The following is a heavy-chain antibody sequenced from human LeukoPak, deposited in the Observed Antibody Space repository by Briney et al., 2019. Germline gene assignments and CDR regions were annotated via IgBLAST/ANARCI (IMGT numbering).Heavy chain of an antibody. V-gene: IGHV3-74*01. J-gene: IGHJ5*02. CDR3: ARGKAVAGTFSWFDP. CDR1: GFTFSVYW. Sequence: GGSLRLSCAASGFTFSVYWMHWVRQAPGRGLVWVSLINSDGSSTRYADSVKGRFTISRDNAKNTLYQQMNSLRAEDTAVYYCARGKAVAGTFSWFDPWGQGTLVTVSS. D-gene: IGHD6-19*01. CDR2: INSDGSST.